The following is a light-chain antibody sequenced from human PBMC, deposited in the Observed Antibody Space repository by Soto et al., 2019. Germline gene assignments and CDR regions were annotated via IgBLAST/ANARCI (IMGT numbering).Light chain of an antibody. CDR1: QSVLYTSNYKSY. Sequence: DIVMTQSPDSLAVSLGERATISCESRQSVLYTSNYKSYIAWYQQKQGQPPKLIIYWASTRESGVPDRFSGSGSGTDLTITISSLQSEDVEVYYCQQYYTNSWSFGQGTKVDIK. V-gene: IGKV4-1*01. CDR2: WAS. J-gene: IGKJ1*01. CDR3: QQYYTNSWS.